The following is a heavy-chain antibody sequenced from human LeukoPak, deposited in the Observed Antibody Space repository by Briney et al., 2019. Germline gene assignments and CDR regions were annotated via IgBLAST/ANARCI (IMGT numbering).Heavy chain of an antibody. J-gene: IGHJ5*02. CDR1: GYTFTSYY. CDR3: ARVPCTSASCLNWFDP. D-gene: IGHD2-2*01. Sequence: ASVKVSCKASGYTFTSYYMHWVRQAPGQGLEWMGIINPSGGSTSYAQKFQGRVTMTRDTSTSTVYMELSSLRSEDTAVYYCARVPCTSASCLNWFDPWGQGTLVTVSS. V-gene: IGHV1-46*01. CDR2: INPSGGST.